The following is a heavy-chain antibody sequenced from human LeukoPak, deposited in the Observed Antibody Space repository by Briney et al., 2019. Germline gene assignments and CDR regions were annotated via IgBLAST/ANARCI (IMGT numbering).Heavy chain of an antibody. CDR2: LNWNGGST. J-gene: IGHJ3*02. D-gene: IGHD2-2*03. CDR3: AGNCSSTSCYVEGAFDI. V-gene: IGHV3-20*04. Sequence: GGSLRLSCAASGFTFDDYGMSWVRQAPGKGLEWVSGLNWNGGSTGYADSVKGRFTISRDNAKNSLYLQMTSLRAEDTALYYCAGNCSSTSCYVEGAFDIWGQGTMVTVSS. CDR1: GFTFDDYG.